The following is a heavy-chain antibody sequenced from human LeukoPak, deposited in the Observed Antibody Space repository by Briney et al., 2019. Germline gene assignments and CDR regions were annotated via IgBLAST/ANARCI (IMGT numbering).Heavy chain of an antibody. D-gene: IGHD3-10*01. V-gene: IGHV4-59*01. J-gene: IGHJ6*04. Sequence: SETLSLTCTVSGGSISSYYWSWIRQPPGKGLEWIGHIYYSGSTNYNPSLKSRVTISVDTSKNQFSLKLSSVTAADTAVYYCARGSYGSGKNYYYYGMDVWGKGTTVTVSS. CDR3: ARGSYGSGKNYYYYGMDV. CDR1: GGSISSYY. CDR2: IYYSGST.